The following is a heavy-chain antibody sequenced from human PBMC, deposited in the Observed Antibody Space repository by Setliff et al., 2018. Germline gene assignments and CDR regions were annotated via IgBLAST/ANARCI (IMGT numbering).Heavy chain of an antibody. CDR1: GGTFSSYG. J-gene: IGHJ6*03. Sequence: SVKVSCKASGGTFSSYGITWVRQAPGQGLEWMGGTIPMFGTTNYARKFQGRVTIITDESTSTAYMQLSSLGSEDTAVYYCARKGVHTWSSTDYHYYMDVWGRGTTVTVSS. CDR3: ARKGVHTWSSTDYHYYMDV. V-gene: IGHV1-69*05. D-gene: IGHD2-21*01. CDR2: TIPMFGTT.